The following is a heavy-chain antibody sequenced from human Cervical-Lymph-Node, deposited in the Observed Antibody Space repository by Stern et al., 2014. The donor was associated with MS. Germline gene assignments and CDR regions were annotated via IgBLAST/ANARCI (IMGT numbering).Heavy chain of an antibody. Sequence: EVQLVESGGGLVKPGGSLRLSCAASGFTFSSYSMNWVRQAPGKGLEWVASISSGGSYIYSAASMQGRFPISRDHTKKSPSLEMLSLRAEDTAVYYCARGRGGNDRYYFDYWGQGTRVTVSS. CDR3: ARGRGGNDRYYFDY. CDR2: ISSGGSYI. V-gene: IGHV3-21*01. CDR1: GFTFSSYS. D-gene: IGHD4-23*01. J-gene: IGHJ4*02.